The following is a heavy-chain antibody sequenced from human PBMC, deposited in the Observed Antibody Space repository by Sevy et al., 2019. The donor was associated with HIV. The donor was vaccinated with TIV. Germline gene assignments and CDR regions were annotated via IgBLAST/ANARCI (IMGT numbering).Heavy chain of an antibody. V-gene: IGHV3-30*02. D-gene: IGHD3-16*01. CDR2: IQYDGSKK. J-gene: IGHJ4*02. CDR1: GFSFSSYG. Sequence: GGSLRLSCAASGFSFSSYGMHWVRQAPGKGLEWMSYIQYDGSKKDYADSVKGRFTISRDNSKNTLYLQMNSLRVEDTAVFYCVKEGGGGGGDHWGQGTLVTVSS. CDR3: VKEGGGGGGDH.